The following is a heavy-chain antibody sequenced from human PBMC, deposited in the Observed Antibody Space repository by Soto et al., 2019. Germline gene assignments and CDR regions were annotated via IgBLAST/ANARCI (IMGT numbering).Heavy chain of an antibody. CDR3: ADLSRYCIGRSCSDFDC. V-gene: IGHV2-5*02. D-gene: IGHD2-15*01. CDR1: GFSLSTSGVG. CDR2: IYWDDAK. J-gene: IGHJ4*02. Sequence: ITLKESGPALVKPTQPLTMTCTFSGFSLSTSGVGVGWIRQPPGKALEWLALIYWDDAKRYSQSLKSRLTFPKETSETQVVRTITEMDPVDTATYYCADLSRYCIGRSCSDFDCWGQGTLLTVAS.